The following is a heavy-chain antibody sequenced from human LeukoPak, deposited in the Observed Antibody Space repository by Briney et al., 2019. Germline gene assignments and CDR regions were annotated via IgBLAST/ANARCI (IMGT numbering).Heavy chain of an antibody. D-gene: IGHD3-10*01. CDR3: AKDLGTMVADAFDI. CDR1: GFPVDYYA. J-gene: IGHJ3*02. CDR2: ISGNGDST. Sequence: GGSLRLSCAVSGFPVDYYAMSWVRQAPGKGLEWVSAISGNGDSTYYADSVKARFTISRDNSKNTLFLQMNSLRAEDTAVYYCAKDLGTMVADAFDIWGQGTMVTVSS. V-gene: IGHV3-23*01.